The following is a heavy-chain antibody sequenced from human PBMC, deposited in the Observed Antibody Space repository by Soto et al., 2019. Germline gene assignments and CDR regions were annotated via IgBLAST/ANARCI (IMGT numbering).Heavy chain of an antibody. CDR1: GYTFTSYA. J-gene: IGHJ5*02. CDR3: AREFGQLWLLVNLAWFDP. D-gene: IGHD5-18*01. V-gene: IGHV1-3*01. CDR2: INAGNGNT. Sequence: QVQLVQSGAEVKKPGASVKVSCKASGYTFTSYAMHWVRQAPGQRLEWMGWINAGNGNTKYSQKFQGRVSINSDTSASPAYIELSSLSSEDTAVYYWAREFGQLWLLVNLAWFDPWGQGSLVTVSS.